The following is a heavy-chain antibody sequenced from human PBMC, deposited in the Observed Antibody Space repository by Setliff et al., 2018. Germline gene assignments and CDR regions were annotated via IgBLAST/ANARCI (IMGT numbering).Heavy chain of an antibody. V-gene: IGHV1-18*01. CDR1: GYTLSDYG. CDR2: ISPYTGNT. CDR3: SRLVRYCTTTTCQRASGDDY. Sequence: ASVKVSCKASGYTLSDYGISWVRQAPGQGLEWMGWISPYTGNTFYAPQFQGRVIMTTETSTKTAYLELRSLTSDDTAVYYCSRLVRYCTTTTCQRASGDDYWGQGTLVTVSS. J-gene: IGHJ4*02. D-gene: IGHD2-8*01.